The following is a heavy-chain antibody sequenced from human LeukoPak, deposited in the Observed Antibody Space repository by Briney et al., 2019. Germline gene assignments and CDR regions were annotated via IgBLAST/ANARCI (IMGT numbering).Heavy chain of an antibody. V-gene: IGHV3-15*01. Sequence: GGSLRLSCAASGFTFSNAWMSWVRQAPGKGLEWVGRIKSKTDGGTTDYAAPVKGRFTISRDDSTNTLYLQMNSLKSEDTAVCYCTTYGSGRKFDYWGQGILVTVSS. D-gene: IGHD3-10*01. CDR1: GFTFSNAW. CDR3: TTYGSGRKFDY. J-gene: IGHJ4*02. CDR2: IKSKTDGGTT.